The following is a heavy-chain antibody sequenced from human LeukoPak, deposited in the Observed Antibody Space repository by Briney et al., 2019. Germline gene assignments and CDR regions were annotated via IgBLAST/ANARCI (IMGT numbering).Heavy chain of an antibody. D-gene: IGHD3-9*01. Sequence: GGSLRLSCAASGFSFSSYAMSWVRQAPGKELEWVSAISGSGGSTYYADSVKGRFTISRDNSKNTLYLQMNSLRAGDTAVYYCTKGNDILTGYFEGDAFDIWGQGTMVTVSS. J-gene: IGHJ3*02. CDR3: TKGNDILTGYFEGDAFDI. CDR1: GFSFSSYA. CDR2: ISGSGGST. V-gene: IGHV3-23*01.